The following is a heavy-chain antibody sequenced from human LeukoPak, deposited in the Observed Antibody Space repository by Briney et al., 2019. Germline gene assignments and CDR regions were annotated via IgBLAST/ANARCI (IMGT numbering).Heavy chain of an antibody. CDR1: GGSISSYY. D-gene: IGHD2-21*02. J-gene: IGHJ1*01. Sequence: PSETLSLTCTVSGGSISSYYWSWIRQPAGKGLEWIGRIYTSGSTNYNPSLKSRVTISVDTSKNQFSLKLSSVTAADTAVYYCARDLHCGGDCYMYFQHWGQGTLVTVSS. V-gene: IGHV4-4*07. CDR3: ARDLHCGGDCYMYFQH. CDR2: IYTSGST.